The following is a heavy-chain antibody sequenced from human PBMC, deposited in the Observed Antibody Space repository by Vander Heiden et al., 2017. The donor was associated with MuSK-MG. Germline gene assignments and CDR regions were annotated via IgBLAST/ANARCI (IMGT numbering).Heavy chain of an antibody. CDR3: VRKSRREPPLH. Sequence: VQLVQSGAEVKKPGASVTVSCKASGSISTTYGISRVRQAPGQGLEWKGWSSTSTANTKYAQRFQGRVSMTTDTSTSTAYMELRSLGSDDTAVYYCVRKSRREPPLHWGQGTLVTVSS. D-gene: IGHD1-1*01. CDR2: SSTSTANT. J-gene: IGHJ1*01. V-gene: IGHV1-18*04. CDR1: GSISTTYG.